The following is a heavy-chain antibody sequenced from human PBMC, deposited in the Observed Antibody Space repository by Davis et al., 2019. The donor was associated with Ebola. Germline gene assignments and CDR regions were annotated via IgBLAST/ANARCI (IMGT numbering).Heavy chain of an antibody. V-gene: IGHV1-8*03. CDR1: GYTFTSYD. Sequence: ASVKVSCKASGYTFTSYDINWVRQATGQGLEWMGWMNPNSGNTGYVQKFQGRVTITRNTSISTAYMELSSLRSEDTAVYYCARGNIGDLLPLPWGQGTLVTVSS. J-gene: IGHJ5*02. D-gene: IGHD2/OR15-2a*01. CDR3: ARGNIGDLLPLP. CDR2: MNPNSGNT.